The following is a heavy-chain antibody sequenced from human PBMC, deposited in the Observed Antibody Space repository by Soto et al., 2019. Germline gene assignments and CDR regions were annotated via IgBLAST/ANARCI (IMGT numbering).Heavy chain of an antibody. V-gene: IGHV1-2*02. D-gene: IGHD4-17*01. CDR1: GYTFTGYY. CDR3: ARATVMSDGMDV. CDR2: INPNSGGT. Sequence: ASVKVSCKASGYTFTGYYMHWVRQAPGQGLEWMGWINPNSGGTSYAQKFQGRVTMTRDTSISTAYMELSRLRSDDTAVYYCARATVMSDGMDVWGQGTTVTVSS. J-gene: IGHJ6*02.